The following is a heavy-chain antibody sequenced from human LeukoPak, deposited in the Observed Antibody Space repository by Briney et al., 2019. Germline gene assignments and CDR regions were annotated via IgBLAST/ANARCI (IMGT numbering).Heavy chain of an antibody. CDR2: IYYSGST. V-gene: IGHV4-59*01. Sequence: SETLSLTCTVSGGSISSYYWSWIRQHPGKGLEWIGYIYYSGSTNYNPSLKSRVTISVDTSKNQFSLKLSSVTAADTAVYYCASGARGSSGDYWGQGTLVTVSS. CDR1: GGSISSYY. D-gene: IGHD6-6*01. J-gene: IGHJ4*02. CDR3: ASGARGSSGDY.